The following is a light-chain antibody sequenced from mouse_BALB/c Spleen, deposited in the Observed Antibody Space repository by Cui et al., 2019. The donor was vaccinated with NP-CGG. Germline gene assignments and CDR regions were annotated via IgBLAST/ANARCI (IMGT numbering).Light chain of an antibody. CDR1: SSINY. J-gene: IGKJ5*01. CDR3: HQWSSYPPT. Sequence: QIVLTQSPAIMSASPGQKVTITCSAISSINYMHWYQQKPGSSPKLWIYATSKLALGVPACFSGSGSGTSYSLTISSMVAEDATSYFCHQWSSYPPTFGAGTKLELK. V-gene: IGKV4-71*01. CDR2: ATS.